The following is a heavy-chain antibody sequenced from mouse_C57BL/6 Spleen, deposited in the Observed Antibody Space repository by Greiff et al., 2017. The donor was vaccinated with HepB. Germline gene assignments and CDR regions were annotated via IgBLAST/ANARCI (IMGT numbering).Heavy chain of an antibody. J-gene: IGHJ4*01. D-gene: IGHD1-1*01. V-gene: IGHV1-18*01. CDR2: INPNNGGT. CDR1: GYTFTDYN. CDR3: ARLVLYYGSSSYAMDY. Sequence: EVKLQESGPELVKPGASVKIPCKASGYTFTDYNMDWVKQSHGKSLEWIGDINPNNGGTIYNQKFKGKATLTVDKSSSTAYMELRSLTSEDTAVYYCARLVLYYGSSSYAMDYWGQGTSVTVSS.